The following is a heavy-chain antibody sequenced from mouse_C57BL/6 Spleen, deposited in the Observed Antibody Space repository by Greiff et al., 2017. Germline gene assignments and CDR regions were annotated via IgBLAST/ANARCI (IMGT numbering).Heavy chain of an antibody. CDR2: INPNNGGT. V-gene: IGHV1-22*01. CDR3: ARWYEGGFAY. J-gene: IGHJ3*01. Sequence: EVQLVESGPELVKPGASVKMSCKASGYTFTDYNMHWVKQSHGKSLEWIGYINPNNGGTSYNQKFKGKATLTVNKSSSTAYMELRSLTSEDSAVYYCARWYEGGFAYWGQGTLVTVSA. D-gene: IGHD2-3*01. CDR1: GYTFTDYN.